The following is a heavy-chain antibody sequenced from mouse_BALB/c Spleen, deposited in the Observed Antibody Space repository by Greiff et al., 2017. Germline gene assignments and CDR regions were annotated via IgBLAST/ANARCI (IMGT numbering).Heavy chain of an antibody. J-gene: IGHJ2*01. CDR1: GFNIKDTY. V-gene: IGHV14-3*02. D-gene: IGHD2-4*01. Sequence: EVQLQQSGAELVKPGASVKLSCTASGFNIKDTYMHWVKQRPEQGLEWIGRIDPANGNTKYDPKFQGKATITADTSSNTAYLQLSSLTSEDTAVYYCASLYYDSFDYWGQGTTLTVSS. CDR3: ASLYYDSFDY. CDR2: IDPANGNT.